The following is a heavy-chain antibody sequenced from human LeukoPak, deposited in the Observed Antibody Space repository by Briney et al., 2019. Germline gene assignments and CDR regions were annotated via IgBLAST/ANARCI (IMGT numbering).Heavy chain of an antibody. CDR1: GGSISSYY. CDR3: ARINGKVPGYYYDY. D-gene: IGHD3-9*01. V-gene: IGHV4-4*09. CDR2: IYTSGST. Sequence: SETLSLTCTVSGGSISSYYWGWIRQPPGKGLEWIGYIYTSGSTNYNPSLKSRVTISVDTSKNQFSLKLSSVTAADTAVYYCARINGKVPGYYYDYWGQGTLVTVSS. J-gene: IGHJ4*02.